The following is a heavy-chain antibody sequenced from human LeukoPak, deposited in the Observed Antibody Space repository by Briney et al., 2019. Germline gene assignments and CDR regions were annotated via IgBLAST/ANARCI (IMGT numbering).Heavy chain of an antibody. V-gene: IGHV1-2*06. D-gene: IGHD2-2*01. CDR2: IYPNSGST. CDR3: VRDRDTVVLPAAVRRGWFDP. CDR1: GYTFTAFH. J-gene: IGHJ5*02. Sequence: ASVKVSCKTYGYTFTAFHVHWVRQAPGQGLEWMGRIYPNSGSTKYAQKFQGRLTMTRDTSTNTAYMELSSLRSDDTAVYYCVRDRDTVVLPAAVRRGWFDPWGQGTLVTVSS.